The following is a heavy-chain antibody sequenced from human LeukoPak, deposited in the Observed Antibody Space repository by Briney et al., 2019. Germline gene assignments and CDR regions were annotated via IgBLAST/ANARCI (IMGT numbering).Heavy chain of an antibody. CDR3: ARLSIVGATNFDY. CDR1: GASITSYY. CDR2: IYYSGST. D-gene: IGHD1-26*01. J-gene: IGHJ4*02. V-gene: IGHV4-59*08. Sequence: SEALSLTCTVSGASITSYYWSWIRQPPGKGLEWIGYIYYSGSTTYKPSLKSRVTISVDTSKNQFSLKLSSVTAADTAVYYCARLSIVGATNFDYWGQGTLVTVSS.